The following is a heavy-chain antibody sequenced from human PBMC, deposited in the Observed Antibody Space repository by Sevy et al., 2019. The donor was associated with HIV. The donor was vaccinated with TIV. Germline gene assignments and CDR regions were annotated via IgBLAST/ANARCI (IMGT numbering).Heavy chain of an antibody. Sequence: GGSLRLSCAASGFTFSSYSMNWVRQAPGKGLEWVSYISRSSSTIYYVDSVKGRFTISRDSAKNSLYLQMNSLRFEVLMVRRPPRSTPYSSGWYGIDYWGQGTLVTVSS. J-gene: IGHJ4*02. CDR1: GFTFSSYS. CDR2: ISRSSSTI. V-gene: IGHV3-48*01. CDR3: PRSTPYSSGWYGIDY. D-gene: IGHD6-19*01.